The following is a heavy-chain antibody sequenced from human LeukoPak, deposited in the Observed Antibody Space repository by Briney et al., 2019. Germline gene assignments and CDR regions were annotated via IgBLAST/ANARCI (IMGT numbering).Heavy chain of an antibody. V-gene: IGHV7-4-1*02. D-gene: IGHD4-17*01. CDR1: GYTFTSYG. CDR2: INTNTGNP. Sequence: ASVKVSCKASGYTFTSYGISWVRQAPGQGLEWMGWINTNTGNPTYAQGFTGRFVFSLDTSVSTAYLQISSLKAEDTAVYYCARESVGDYGGGAGAIDYWGQGTLVTVSS. CDR3: ARESVGDYGGGAGAIDY. J-gene: IGHJ4*02.